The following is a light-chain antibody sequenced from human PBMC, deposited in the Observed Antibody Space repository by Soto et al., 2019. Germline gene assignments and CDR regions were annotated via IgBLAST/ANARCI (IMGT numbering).Light chain of an antibody. CDR2: DDS. V-gene: IGLV3-21*02. J-gene: IGLJ1*01. CDR1: NIESKS. CDR3: QVWDSSSDHHYV. Sequence: SYELTQPPSVSVAPGQTARITCGGNNIESKSVHWYQQKPGQAPVLVVYDDSDRPPGIPERFSGSNSGNTATLTISRVEAGDEADYYCQVWDSSSDHHYVFGTGTKVTVL.